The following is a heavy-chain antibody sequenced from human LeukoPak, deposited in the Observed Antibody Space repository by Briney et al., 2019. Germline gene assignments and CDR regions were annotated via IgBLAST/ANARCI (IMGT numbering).Heavy chain of an antibody. CDR1: GYTPAELS. CDR3: ATGITGTTLDY. CDR2: FDPEDGET. V-gene: IGHV1-24*01. Sequence: ASVKVSCKVSGYTPAELSMHWVRQAPGKGLEWMGGFDPEDGETIYAQKFQGRVTMTEDTSTDTAYMELSSPRSEDTAVYYCATGITGTTLDYWGQGTLVTVSS. J-gene: IGHJ4*02. D-gene: IGHD1-7*01.